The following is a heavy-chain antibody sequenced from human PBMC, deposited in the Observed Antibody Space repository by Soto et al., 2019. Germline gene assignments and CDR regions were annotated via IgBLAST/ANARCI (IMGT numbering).Heavy chain of an antibody. CDR1: GFTFSSYG. J-gene: IGHJ6*02. CDR3: AKAVYCSGGSCSSYYYYGMDV. CDR2: ISYDGSNK. D-gene: IGHD2-15*01. V-gene: IGHV3-30*18. Sequence: QVQLVESGGGVVQPGRSLRLSCAASGFTFSSYGMHWVRQAPGKGLEWVAVISYDGSNKYYADSVKGRFTISRDNSKNTLYLQMNSLRAEDTAVYYCAKAVYCSGGSCSSYYYYGMDVWGQGTTVTVSS.